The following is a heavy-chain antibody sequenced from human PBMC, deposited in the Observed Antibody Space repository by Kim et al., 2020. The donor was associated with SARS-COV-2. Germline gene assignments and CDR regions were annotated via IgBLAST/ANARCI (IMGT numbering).Heavy chain of an antibody. Sequence: GGSLRLSCAASGFTFSSYGMHWVRQAPGKGLEWVAVIWYDGDNKYYAGSVKGRFTISRDNSKNTLYLQMNSLRAEDTAVYYCARDFYEFWSGFIDYWGQGARVTVST. CDR3: ARDFYEFWSGFIDY. CDR2: IWYDGDNK. J-gene: IGHJ4*02. V-gene: IGHV3-33*01. D-gene: IGHD3-3*01. CDR1: GFTFSSYG.